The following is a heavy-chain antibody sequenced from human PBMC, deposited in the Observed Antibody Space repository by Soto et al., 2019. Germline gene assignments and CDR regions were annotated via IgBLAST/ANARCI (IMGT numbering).Heavy chain of an antibody. CDR2: INPSGGST. V-gene: IGHV1-46*03. Sequence: GGPGKVSCRAAGYTFTSYYMHWVRQAPGQGLEWMGIINPSGGSTSYAQKFQGRVTMTRDTSTSTVYMELSSLRSEDTAVYYCARGRRIAARPGWFDPWGQGTLVTVSS. D-gene: IGHD6-6*01. CDR3: ARGRRIAARPGWFDP. J-gene: IGHJ5*02. CDR1: GYTFTSYY.